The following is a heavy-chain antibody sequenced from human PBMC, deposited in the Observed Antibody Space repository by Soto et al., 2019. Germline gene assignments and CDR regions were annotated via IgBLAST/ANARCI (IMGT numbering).Heavy chain of an antibody. J-gene: IGHJ5*02. V-gene: IGHV4-4*07. CDR2: IYATGTT. Sequence: PSETLSLTCTISGASISGFYLSWIRKSAGKGLEWIGRIYATGTTNYNPSLKSRVMMSVDTSKKQFSLKLRSVTAEDTAVYYCVRDGAKTLRDWFDPWGQGISVTVSS. D-gene: IGHD1-26*01. CDR1: GASISGFY. CDR3: VRDGAKTLRDWFDP.